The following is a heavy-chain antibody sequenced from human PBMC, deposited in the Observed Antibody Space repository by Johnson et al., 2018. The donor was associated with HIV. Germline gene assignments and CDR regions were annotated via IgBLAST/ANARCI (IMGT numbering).Heavy chain of an antibody. V-gene: IGHV3-30*03. CDR1: GFTFSSYG. J-gene: IGHJ3*02. CDR3: RVVTGDAFDI. Sequence: QVQLVESGGGVVQPGRSLRLSCAASGFTFSSYGMHWVRQAPGKGLEWVAVISYDGSNKYYADSVKGRFTISRDNSKNTLYLQMNSLRAEDTAVYYCRVVTGDAFDIWGQGTMVTVSS. CDR2: ISYDGSNK. D-gene: IGHD4-23*01.